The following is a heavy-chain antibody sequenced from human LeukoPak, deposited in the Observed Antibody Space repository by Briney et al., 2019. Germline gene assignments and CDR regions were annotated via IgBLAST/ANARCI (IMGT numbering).Heavy chain of an antibody. V-gene: IGHV3-15*01. J-gene: IGHJ3*02. CDR2: IKRKTAGGTT. D-gene: IGHD4-17*01. CDR1: GFTFSNAW. CDR3: TTDSGHDYEDYIGAFDI. Sequence: GGSLRLSCAASGFTFSNAWMNWVRQAPGKGLEWVGRIKRKTAGGTTDYAAPVKGRFTISRDDSKNTLYLQMNSLKTEDTAVYYCTTDSGHDYEDYIGAFDIWGHGTMVIVSS.